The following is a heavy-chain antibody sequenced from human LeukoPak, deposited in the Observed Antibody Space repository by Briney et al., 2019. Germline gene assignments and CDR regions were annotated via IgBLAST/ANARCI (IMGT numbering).Heavy chain of an antibody. J-gene: IGHJ5*02. CDR2: INHSGST. D-gene: IGHD6-13*01. V-gene: IGHV4-34*01. CDR3: ARVRGGLFSSSWFRMGWFDP. Sequence: PSETLSLTCAVYGGSLSGYYWSWIRQPPGKGLEWIGEINHSGSTNYNPSLKSRVTISVDTSKNQFSLKLSSVTAADTAVYYCARVRGGLFSSSWFRMGWFDPWGQGTLVTVSS. CDR1: GGSLSGYY.